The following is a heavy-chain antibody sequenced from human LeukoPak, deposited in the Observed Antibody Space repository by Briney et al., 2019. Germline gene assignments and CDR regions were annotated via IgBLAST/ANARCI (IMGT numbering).Heavy chain of an antibody. V-gene: IGHV1-2*02. CDR3: ARSPAWDNWFDP. J-gene: IGHJ5*02. D-gene: IGHD7-27*01. Sequence: ASVKVSCKASGYTFTGYYMHWVRQAPGQGLEWMGWINPNSGGTNYAQKFQGRVTITADESTSTAYMELSSLRSEDTAVYYCARSPAWDNWFDPWGQGTLVTVSS. CDR1: GYTFTGYY. CDR2: INPNSGGT.